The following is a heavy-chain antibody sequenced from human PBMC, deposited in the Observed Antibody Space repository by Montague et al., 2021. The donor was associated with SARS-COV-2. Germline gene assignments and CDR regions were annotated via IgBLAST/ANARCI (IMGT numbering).Heavy chain of an antibody. Sequence: SETLSLTCAVHGGSFSTYSWNWIRQPPGKGLEWIGEINHGGSTNYNPSLKSRVTISADTSKNQFSLKLTSVAAADTAVYYCARMGDGVVPSPILGVGPYYSYYYIDVWGKGTLVTVSS. CDR3: ARMGDGVVPSPILGVGPYYSYYYIDV. CDR1: GGSFSTYS. CDR2: INHGGST. J-gene: IGHJ6*03. V-gene: IGHV4-34*01. D-gene: IGHD3-10*01.